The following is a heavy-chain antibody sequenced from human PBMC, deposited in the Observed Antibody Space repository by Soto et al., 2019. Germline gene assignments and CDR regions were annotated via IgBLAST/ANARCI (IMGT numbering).Heavy chain of an antibody. CDR2: IYYTGNT. D-gene: IGHD2-15*01. J-gene: IGHJ6*02. Sequence: SSETLSLTCTVSGDSSVSSSSYYWGWIRQPPGKGLEWIGSIYYTGNTFYSPSFRSRLTISVDTSKSQFSLKLRSVTAADTATYYCASEVSSTDGMDVWGQGTTVT. CDR1: GDSSVSSSSYY. CDR3: ASEVSSTDGMDV. V-gene: IGHV4-39*01.